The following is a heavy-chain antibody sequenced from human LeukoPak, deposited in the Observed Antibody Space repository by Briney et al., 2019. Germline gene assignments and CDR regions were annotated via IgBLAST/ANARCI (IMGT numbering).Heavy chain of an antibody. J-gene: IGHJ4*02. CDR3: ARTRYDYSNYREN. D-gene: IGHD4-11*01. CDR1: GFSLSTSGMR. V-gene: IGHV2-70*04. Sequence: SGPTLVNPTQTLTLTCTFSGFSLSTSGMRVSWIRQPPGKALEWLARIDWDDDKFYSTSLKTRLTISKDTSKNQVVITMTNMDPVDTATYYYARTRYDYSNYRENWGQGTLVTVSS. CDR2: IDWDDDK.